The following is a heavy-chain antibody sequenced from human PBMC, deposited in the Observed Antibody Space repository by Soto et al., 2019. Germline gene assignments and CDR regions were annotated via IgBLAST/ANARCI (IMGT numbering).Heavy chain of an antibody. CDR2: IKSKADGGTT. J-gene: IGHJ4*02. Sequence: EVQLVESGGGLVKPGGSLRLSCAASGFTFSNAWMNWVRQAPGKGLEWVGRIKSKADGGTTDYTAPVKGRFTISRADSENTLYPQMNSLKTEDTAIYSCTSSPYVSFSSWRQGTLVTVSS. V-gene: IGHV3-15*07. CDR1: GFTFSNAW. CDR3: TSSPYVSFSS. D-gene: IGHD3-10*02.